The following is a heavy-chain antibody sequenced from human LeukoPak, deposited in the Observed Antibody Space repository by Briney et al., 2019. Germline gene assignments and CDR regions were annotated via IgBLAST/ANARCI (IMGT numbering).Heavy chain of an antibody. CDR2: IYTSGST. Sequence: PSETLSLTCTVSGGSISSSSYYWGWIRQPPGKGLEWIGRIYTSGSTNYNPSLKSRVTMSVDTSKNQFSLKLSSVTAADTAVYYCARYDFWRGCNFDYWGQGTLVTVSS. CDR1: GGSISSSSYY. D-gene: IGHD3-3*01. V-gene: IGHV4-39*07. CDR3: ARYDFWRGCNFDY. J-gene: IGHJ4*02.